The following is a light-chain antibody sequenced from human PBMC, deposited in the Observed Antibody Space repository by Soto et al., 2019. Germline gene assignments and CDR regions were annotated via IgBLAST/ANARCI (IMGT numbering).Light chain of an antibody. V-gene: IGKV1-5*01. J-gene: IGKJ1*01. CDR3: QQYNSYLWT. CDR1: QSISSW. Sequence: DIQMTQSPSTLSACVGDRVTITCRASQSISSWLAWYQQKPGKAPKLLIYDASSLESGVPSRFSGRGSGTEFTLTISSLQPDDLATYYCQQYNSYLWTFGQGTKV. CDR2: DAS.